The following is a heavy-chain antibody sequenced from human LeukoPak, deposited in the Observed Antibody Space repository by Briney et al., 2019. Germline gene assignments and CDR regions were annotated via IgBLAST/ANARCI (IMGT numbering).Heavy chain of an antibody. Sequence: PSETLSLTCTVSGGSISSSDYYWGWIRQPPGKGLEWIGSIYYSGSTYYNPSLKSRVTISVDTSRDQFSLRLSSVTAADTAVYYCARLYGSGSYKDYWGQGTLVTVSS. D-gene: IGHD3-10*01. CDR2: IYYSGST. V-gene: IGHV4-39*01. CDR3: ARLYGSGSYKDY. CDR1: GGSISSSDYY. J-gene: IGHJ4*02.